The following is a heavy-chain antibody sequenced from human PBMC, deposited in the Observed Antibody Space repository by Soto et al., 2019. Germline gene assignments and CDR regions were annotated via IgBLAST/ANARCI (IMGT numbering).Heavy chain of an antibody. CDR1: GFTFSSYA. Sequence: PGGSLRLSCAASGFTFSSYAMSWVRQAPGKGLEWVSAISGSGGSTYYADSVKGRFTISRDNSKSTLYLQMSSLRAEDTAVYYCAKQSAVSIERRSTYYLDYWGQGTLVTVSS. CDR3: AKQSAVSIERRSTYYLDY. V-gene: IGHV3-23*01. J-gene: IGHJ4*02. D-gene: IGHD1-1*01. CDR2: ISGSGGST.